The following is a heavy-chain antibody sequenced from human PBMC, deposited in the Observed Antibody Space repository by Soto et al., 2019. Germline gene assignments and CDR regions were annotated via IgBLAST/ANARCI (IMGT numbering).Heavy chain of an antibody. CDR3: WRYYCTSDTCYSFDY. J-gene: IGHJ4*02. V-gene: IGHV4-59*01. Sequence: SGTLSLTCTVSGCSISSYYWSWIRQPPGKGLEWIGYIYYSGSANYNPSLKSRVTISLDTSKNQFSLKLSSVTAAETAVYYCWRYYCTSDTCYSFDYWGQGILVTVSS. CDR2: IYYSGSA. CDR1: GCSISSYY. D-gene: IGHD2-8*01.